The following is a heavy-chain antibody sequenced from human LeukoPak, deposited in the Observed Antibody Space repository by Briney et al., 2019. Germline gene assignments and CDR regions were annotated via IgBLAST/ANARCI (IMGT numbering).Heavy chain of an antibody. CDR3: ARAWFGELFYYMDV. D-gene: IGHD3-10*01. J-gene: IGHJ6*03. CDR1: GGSISSGSYY. Sequence: SETLSLTCTVSGGSISSGSYYWSWIRQPAGKGLEWIGRIYTSGSTNYNPSLKSRVTISVDTSKNQFSLKLSSVTAADTAAYYCARAWFGELFYYMDVWGKGTTVTVSS. V-gene: IGHV4-61*02. CDR2: IYTSGST.